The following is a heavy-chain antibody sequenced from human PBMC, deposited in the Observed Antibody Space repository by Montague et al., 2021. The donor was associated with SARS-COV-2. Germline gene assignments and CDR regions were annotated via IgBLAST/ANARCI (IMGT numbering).Heavy chain of an antibody. CDR1: GGSISSYY. Sequence: SETLSLTCTASGGSISSYYWSWIRQPPGKGLEWIGYIHYSGSTNYNPSLKSRVTISVDTSKNQFSLKLSSVTAADTAVYYCARGSGWMGNAFDIWGQGTMVTVSS. CDR3: ARGSGWMGNAFDI. V-gene: IGHV4-59*01. J-gene: IGHJ3*02. CDR2: IHYSGST. D-gene: IGHD6-19*01.